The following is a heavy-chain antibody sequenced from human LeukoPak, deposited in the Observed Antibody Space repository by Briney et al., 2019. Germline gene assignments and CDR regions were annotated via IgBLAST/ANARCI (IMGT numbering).Heavy chain of an antibody. V-gene: IGHV3-23*01. Sequence: QPGGSLRLSCVASGFPFSSYWMTWVRQAPGKGLEWVSTISGSGEGTHYADSVKGRFTISRDSSKNTLYLQMNSLRAEDTAIYYCAKGYGDYLYWGQGTLVTVSS. J-gene: IGHJ4*02. CDR1: GFPFSSYW. CDR2: ISGSGEGT. CDR3: AKGYGDYLY. D-gene: IGHD5-12*01.